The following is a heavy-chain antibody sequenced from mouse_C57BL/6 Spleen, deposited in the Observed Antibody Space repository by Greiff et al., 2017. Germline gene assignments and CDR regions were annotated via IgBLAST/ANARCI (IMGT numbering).Heavy chain of an antibody. CDR1: GYTFSSYG. J-gene: IGHJ2*01. Sequence: EVKLEESGGDLVKPGGSLKLSCEASGYTFSSYGMSWVRQTPDKRLEWVATISSGGSHTYSPDSVKGRFTLSRDKTKTTLYLQMSSLKTEYTAIDYCARLNCYGSSGYYWGQGTTLTVSS. CDR2: ISSGGSHT. V-gene: IGHV5-6*02. D-gene: IGHD1-1*01. CDR3: ARLNCYGSSGYY.